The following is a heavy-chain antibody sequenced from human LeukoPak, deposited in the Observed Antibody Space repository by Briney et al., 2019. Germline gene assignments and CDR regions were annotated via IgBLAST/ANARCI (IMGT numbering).Heavy chain of an antibody. CDR2: IKSKTDGGTT. D-gene: IGHD3-3*01. CDR1: GFTFSNAW. CDR3: TTEDAYDFWSARGDY. V-gene: IGHV3-15*01. Sequence: GGSLRLSCAASGFTFSNAWMSWVRQAPGKGLEWVGRIKSKTDGGTTDYAAPVKGRFTISRDDSKNTLYLQMNSLKTEDTAVYYCTTEDAYDFWSARGDYWGQGTLVTVSS. J-gene: IGHJ4*02.